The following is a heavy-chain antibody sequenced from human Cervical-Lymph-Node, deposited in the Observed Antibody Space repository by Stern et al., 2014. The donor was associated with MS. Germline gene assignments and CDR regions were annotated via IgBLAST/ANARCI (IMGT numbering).Heavy chain of an antibody. D-gene: IGHD1-26*01. CDR3: ARDRGSHSDY. CDR2: ISTDTGGA. Sequence: QLVQSGAEVKKPGASVKVSCKASGYSFTAYFIHWVRHAPGQGLEWMGWISTDTGGANYAQRFQGRVTMTRDTSISTTYMELSRLRSDDTAVYYCARDRGSHSDYWGQGTLVTVSS. V-gene: IGHV1-2*02. CDR1: GYSFTAYF. J-gene: IGHJ4*02.